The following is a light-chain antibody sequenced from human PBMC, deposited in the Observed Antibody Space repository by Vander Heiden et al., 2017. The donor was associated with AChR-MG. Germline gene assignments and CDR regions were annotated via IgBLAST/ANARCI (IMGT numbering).Light chain of an antibody. CDR3: GAWDRSLRAGV. CDR1: SSNIGSYY. Sequence: HSVFTQPPPVSPAPGPKVTISCSGRSSNIGSYYVSWYQQLPGTAPKLLIYENNKRPSGIPDRFSGSKSGTSATLAITGLQAGDEADYYCGAWDRSLRAGVFGGGTKLTVL. V-gene: IGLV1-51*02. J-gene: IGLJ3*02. CDR2: ENN.